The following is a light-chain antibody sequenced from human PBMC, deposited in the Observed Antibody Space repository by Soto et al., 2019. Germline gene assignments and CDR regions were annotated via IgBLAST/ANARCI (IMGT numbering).Light chain of an antibody. CDR1: QDISNY. J-gene: IGKJ4*01. CDR2: DAN. Sequence: DLQMTQSPSSLSASVGDRVTITCQASQDISNYLNWYQQKPGKAPKLLIYDANNLEIGVPSRFIGRGSGTDFTFTISGLQPEDIATYSCLEYDSLLLTCGGGTKVEIK. V-gene: IGKV1-33*01. CDR3: LEYDSLLLT.